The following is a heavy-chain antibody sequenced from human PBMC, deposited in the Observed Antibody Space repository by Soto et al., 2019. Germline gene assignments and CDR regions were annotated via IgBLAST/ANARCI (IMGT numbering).Heavy chain of an antibody. CDR2: ISAYNGNT. V-gene: IGHV1-18*01. CDR1: GYTFTSYG. Sequence: GASVKVSCKASGYTFTSYGISWVRQAPGQGLEWMGWISAYNGNTNYAQKLQGRVTMTTDTSTSTAYMELRSLRSDDTAVYYCARDHPSGSAPIDAFDIWGQGTMVTVSS. J-gene: IGHJ3*02. CDR3: ARDHPSGSAPIDAFDI. D-gene: IGHD3-10*01.